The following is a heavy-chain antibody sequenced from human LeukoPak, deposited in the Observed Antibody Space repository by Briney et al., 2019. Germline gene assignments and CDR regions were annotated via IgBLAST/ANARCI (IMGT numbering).Heavy chain of an antibody. J-gene: IGHJ6*03. D-gene: IGHD3-3*01. CDR2: IYTSGST. CDR3: ARVVSDFWSGDRYYYYYMDV. CDR1: GGSISSGSYY. V-gene: IGHV4-61*02. Sequence: SETLSLTCTVSGGSISSGSYYGSWIRQPAGKGLEWIGRIYTSGSTNYNPSLKSRVTISVDTSKNQFSLKLSSVTAADTAVYYCARVVSDFWSGDRYYYYYMDVWGKGTTVTVSS.